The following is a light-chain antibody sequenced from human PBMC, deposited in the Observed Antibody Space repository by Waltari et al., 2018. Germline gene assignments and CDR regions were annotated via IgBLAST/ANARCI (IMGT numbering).Light chain of an antibody. V-gene: IGKV4-1*01. CDR1: PNLLYSSNNKNY. CDR2: WAS. CDR3: QQYYTTPPYT. J-gene: IGKJ2*01. Sequence: DIVMTQSPDSLAVSLGERATINCKPSPNLLYSSNNKNYLAWYQQKPGQPPKLLIYWASTREFGVPDRFSGSGSETDFTLTISSLQAEDVAVYYCQQYYTTPPYTFGQGTKLEIK.